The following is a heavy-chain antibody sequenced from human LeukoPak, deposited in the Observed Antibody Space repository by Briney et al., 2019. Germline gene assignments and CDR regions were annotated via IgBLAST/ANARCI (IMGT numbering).Heavy chain of an antibody. CDR2: IRYDGSNK. V-gene: IGHV3-30*02. CDR1: GFTFSSYG. D-gene: IGHD2-21*01. CDR3: AKAPVTSCRGAYCYPFDY. Sequence: PGGSLRLSCAASGFTFSSYGIHWVRQAPGKGLEWVAFIRYDGSNKYYADSVRGRFTISRDSSKNTLYLQMNSLRAEDAAVYYCAKAPVTSCRGAYCYPFDYWGQGTLVTVSS. J-gene: IGHJ4*02.